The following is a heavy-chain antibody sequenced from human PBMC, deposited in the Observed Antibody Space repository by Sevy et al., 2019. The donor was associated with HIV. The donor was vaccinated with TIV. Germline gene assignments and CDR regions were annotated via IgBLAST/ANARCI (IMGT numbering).Heavy chain of an antibody. V-gene: IGHV3-21*01. Sequence: GGSLRLSCAASGFTFSSYSMNWVRQAPGKGLEWVSSISSSSSYIYYADSVKGRFTISRDNAKNTLYLQMNSLRAEDTAVYYCASLPNNYYDTSGYSGKDAFDIWGQGTMVTVSS. J-gene: IGHJ3*02. CDR2: ISSSSSYI. D-gene: IGHD3-22*01. CDR3: ASLPNNYYDTSGYSGKDAFDI. CDR1: GFTFSSYS.